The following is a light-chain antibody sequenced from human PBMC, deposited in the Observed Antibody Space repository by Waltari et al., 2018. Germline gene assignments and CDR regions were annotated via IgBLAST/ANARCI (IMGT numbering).Light chain of an antibody. Sequence: EIVLTQSPGTASLPPGERVTLSCRASQTVGSSSLAWYQRKPGQAPRLVIYRASRRATGIPDRFSGSGSGTDFSLTISRLEPEDFAVYYCQQHGTLPATFGQGTKVEIK. CDR3: QQHGTLPAT. CDR1: QTVGSSS. J-gene: IGKJ1*01. V-gene: IGKV3-20*01. CDR2: RAS.